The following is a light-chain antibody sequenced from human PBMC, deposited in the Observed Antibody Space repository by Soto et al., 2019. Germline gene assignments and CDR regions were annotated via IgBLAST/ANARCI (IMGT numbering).Light chain of an antibody. V-gene: IGKV1-8*01. CDR2: AAS. J-gene: IGKJ1*01. CDR1: QGISSY. Sequence: AIRMTQSPSSLSASTGDRVTITCRASQGISSYLAWYQQKPGKATKLLIYAASILQGGVQSRFSGSGSGTDFTLTIFCLQSEDFATFYCQQYYSYPPTFGQGTKVVIK. CDR3: QQYYSYPPT.